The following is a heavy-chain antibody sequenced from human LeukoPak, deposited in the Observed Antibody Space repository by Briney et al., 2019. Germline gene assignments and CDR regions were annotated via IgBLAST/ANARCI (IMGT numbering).Heavy chain of an antibody. V-gene: IGHV3-7*03. CDR3: ARDRYYYDSSGYYSGY. D-gene: IGHD3-22*01. J-gene: IGHJ4*02. CDR1: GFTFSSYW. CDR2: IKQDGSEK. Sequence: GGSLRLSCAASGFTFSSYWMNWVRQAPGKGLEWVANIKQDGSEKYYVDSVKGRFTISRDNAKNSLYLQMNSLRAEDTAVYYCARDRYYYDSSGYYSGYWGQGTLVTVSS.